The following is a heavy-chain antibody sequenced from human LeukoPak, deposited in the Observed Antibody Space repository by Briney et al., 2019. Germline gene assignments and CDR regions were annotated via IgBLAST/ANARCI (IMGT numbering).Heavy chain of an antibody. CDR1: GFTFSSYS. CDR2: ISSSSSYI. CDR3: ARDLGAAAGFDY. Sequence: AGGSLRLSCAASGFTFSSYSMNWVRQAPGKGLEWVSSISSSSSYIYYADSVKGRFTISRDNAKNSLYLQMNSLRAEDTAVYYCARDLGAAAGFDYWGQGTLVTVSS. J-gene: IGHJ4*02. D-gene: IGHD6-13*01. V-gene: IGHV3-21*01.